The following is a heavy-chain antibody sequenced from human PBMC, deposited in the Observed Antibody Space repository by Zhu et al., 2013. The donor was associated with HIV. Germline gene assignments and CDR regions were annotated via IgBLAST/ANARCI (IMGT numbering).Heavy chain of an antibody. Sequence: EVQLVESGGGLVQPGGSLRLSCAASRFTFSSYWMHWVRQAPGKGLVWVSRINSDGSSTTYADSVKGRFTISRDNAKNTLYLQMNSLRAEDTAVYYCARLLYSSTWDEAFDIWGQGTMVTVSS. V-gene: IGHV3-74*01. J-gene: IGHJ3*02. CDR1: RFTFSSYW. CDR2: INSDGSST. D-gene: IGHD6-13*01. CDR3: ARLLYSSTWDEAFDI.